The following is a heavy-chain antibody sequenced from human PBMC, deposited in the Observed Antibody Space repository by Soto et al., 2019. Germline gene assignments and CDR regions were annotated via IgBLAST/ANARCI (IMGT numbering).Heavy chain of an antibody. CDR2: INAGNGHT. Sequence: ASVKVSCKASGYTFTSYAMHWVRQAPGQRFEWMGWINAGNGHTRYSQNFQGRVTITRDTSASTVYMELTSLTPEDTAMYYCARGIWTMTRGAYYFDNWGQGTLVTVSS. CDR1: GYTFTSYA. J-gene: IGHJ4*02. D-gene: IGHD3-10*01. CDR3: ARGIWTMTRGAYYFDN. V-gene: IGHV1-3*01.